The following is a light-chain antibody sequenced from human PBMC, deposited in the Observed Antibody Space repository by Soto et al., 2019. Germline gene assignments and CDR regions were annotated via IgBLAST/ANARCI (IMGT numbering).Light chain of an antibody. Sequence: EIVLAQSPATVSLSPGESATLSCRASQTVANNYLAWYQQRPGQAPRLVIFGAPSRATGIPDRFRGSGSGTDFTLSISRVEPEDFAVYYCQQYDSAYTFGQGTKLEIK. CDR3: QQYDSAYT. V-gene: IGKV3-20*01. CDR1: QTVANNY. CDR2: GAP. J-gene: IGKJ2*01.